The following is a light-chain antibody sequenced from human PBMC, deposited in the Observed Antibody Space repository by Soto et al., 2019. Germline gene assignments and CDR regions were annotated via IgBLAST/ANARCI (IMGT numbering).Light chain of an antibody. CDR2: DTS. Sequence: QAVVTQEPSLTVSPGGTVTLTCGSSTGAVTSGHYPYWFQQKPGQAPWTLIYDTSNKHSWTPARFSGSLLGGKAALTLSGAQPEDEAEYYCLLSYSGARPVVFGGGTKLTVL. CDR1: TGAVTSGHY. V-gene: IGLV7-46*01. CDR3: LLSYSGARPVV. J-gene: IGLJ2*01.